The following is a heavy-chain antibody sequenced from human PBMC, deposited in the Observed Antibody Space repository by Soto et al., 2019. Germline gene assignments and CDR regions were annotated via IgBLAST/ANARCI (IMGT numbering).Heavy chain of an antibody. J-gene: IGHJ4*02. Sequence: GGSLRLSCTASGFSVNDNYMAWVRQAPGKSPEWVAVIFTRGTAHYADSVTGRFTISRDNSKNTLYLQMNSLRAEDTAVYYCAKADAVVVDYDSSGNPFDYWGQGTLVTVSS. CDR2: IFTRGTA. V-gene: IGHV3-53*01. CDR1: GFSVNDNY. CDR3: AKADAVVVDYDSSGNPFDY. D-gene: IGHD3-22*01.